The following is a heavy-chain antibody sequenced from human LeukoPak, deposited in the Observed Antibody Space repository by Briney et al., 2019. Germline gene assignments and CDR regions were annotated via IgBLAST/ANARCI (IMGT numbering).Heavy chain of an antibody. CDR3: ARYFSSGLTGDYFDY. D-gene: IGHD6-19*01. CDR2: INPNSGGT. J-gene: IGHJ4*02. CDR1: GYTFTGYY. Sequence: ASVKVSCKASGYTFTGYYMHWVRQAPGQGLEWMGWINPNSGGTDYAQKFQGRVTMTRDTSISTAYMELSRLRSDDTAVYYCARYFSSGLTGDYFDYWGQGTLVTVSS. V-gene: IGHV1-2*02.